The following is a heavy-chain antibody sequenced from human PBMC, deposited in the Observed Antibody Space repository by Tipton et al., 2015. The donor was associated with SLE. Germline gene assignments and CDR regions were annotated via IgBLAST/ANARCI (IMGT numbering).Heavy chain of an antibody. V-gene: IGHV1-18*01. D-gene: IGHD1-1*01. CDR2: ISAYNGHT. J-gene: IGHJ3*02. Sequence: QLVQSGAEVKKPGASVNVSCKASGYTFTDYGLIWVRQAPGQGLEWMGWISAYNGHTIYAQKFQGRVTMTTDTSTNTAHMELRSLRSDDTAVYYCARQLALDAFDIWGQGTMVTVSS. CDR3: ARQLALDAFDI. CDR1: GYTFTDYG.